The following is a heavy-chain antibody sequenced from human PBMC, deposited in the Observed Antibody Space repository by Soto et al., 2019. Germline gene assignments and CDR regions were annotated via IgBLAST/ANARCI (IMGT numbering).Heavy chain of an antibody. D-gene: IGHD6-19*01. Sequence: QVQLQESGPGLVKPSGTLSLTCAVSSGSISSSNWWSWVRQPPGKGQEWIGEIYHSGSTNYNPSINSGVTISVDKSKNQCSLKLSSVTAADTAVYYCARSSGYSSGWYGCWGQGTLVTVSS. CDR2: IYHSGST. CDR1: SGSISSSNW. J-gene: IGHJ5*01. V-gene: IGHV4-4*02. CDR3: ARSSGYSSGWYGC.